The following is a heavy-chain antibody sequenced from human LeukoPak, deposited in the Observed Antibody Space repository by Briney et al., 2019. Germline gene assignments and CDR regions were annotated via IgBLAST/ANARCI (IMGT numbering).Heavy chain of an antibody. CDR3: ARAPDLGGTPRGAFDI. D-gene: IGHD3-16*01. V-gene: IGHV3-NL1*01. Sequence: PGGSLRLSCAASGFTFSSYGMHWVRQAPGKGLEWVSVIYSGGSTYYADSVKGRFTISRDNSKNTLYLQMNSLRAEDTAVYYCARAPDLGGTPRGAFDIWGQGTMVTVSS. CDR1: GFTFSSYG. J-gene: IGHJ3*02. CDR2: IYSGGST.